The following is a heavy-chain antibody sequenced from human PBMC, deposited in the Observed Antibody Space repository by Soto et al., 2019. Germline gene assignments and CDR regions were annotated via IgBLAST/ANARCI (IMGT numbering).Heavy chain of an antibody. D-gene: IGHD3-10*01. J-gene: IGHJ5*02. Sequence: SETLSLTCTVSGGSISSSSYYWGWIRQPPGRGPEWIGSIYYSGSTYYNPSLKSRVTISVDTSKNQFSLKLSSVTAADTAVYYCASHGGRYYYGSGSAFDPWGQGTLVTVSS. CDR1: GGSISSSSYY. V-gene: IGHV4-39*01. CDR2: IYYSGST. CDR3: ASHGGRYYYGSGSAFDP.